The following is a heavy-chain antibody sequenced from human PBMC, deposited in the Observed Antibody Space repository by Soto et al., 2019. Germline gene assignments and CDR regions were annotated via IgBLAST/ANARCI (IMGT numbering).Heavy chain of an antibody. Sequence: QVQLVQSGAEVKKPGASVKVSCKASGYTFTSYAMHWVRQAPGQRLEWMGWINAGNGNTKYSQKFQGRVTITRDTSASTAYMELSSLRSEDTAVYYCASQSRSHYYGSGSYYNPFDYWGQGTLVTVSS. CDR2: INAGNGNT. CDR1: GYTFTSYA. J-gene: IGHJ4*02. D-gene: IGHD3-10*01. CDR3: ASQSRSHYYGSGSYYNPFDY. V-gene: IGHV1-3*01.